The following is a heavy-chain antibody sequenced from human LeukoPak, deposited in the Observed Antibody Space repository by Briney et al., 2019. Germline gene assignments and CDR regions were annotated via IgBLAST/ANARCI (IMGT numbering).Heavy chain of an antibody. CDR2: MKQDGSEK. J-gene: IGHJ4*02. Sequence: GGSLRLSCAASGFTNSSYWMSLVRQAAGKGLEWVANMKQDGSEKYYVDSVKGRFTISRDNAKNSLYLQMNSLRAEDTAVYYCAREASHYYDSSGYSRETSYFDYWGQGTLVTVSS. CDR1: GFTNSSYW. D-gene: IGHD3-22*01. CDR3: AREASHYYDSSGYSRETSYFDY. V-gene: IGHV3-7*01.